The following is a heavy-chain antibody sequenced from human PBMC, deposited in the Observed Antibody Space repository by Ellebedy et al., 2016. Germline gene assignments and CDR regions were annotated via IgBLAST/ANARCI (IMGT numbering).Heavy chain of an antibody. D-gene: IGHD2-15*01. CDR1: GFTVSTNY. CDR3: ARGVGSGWFDP. V-gene: IGHV3-53*01. CDR2: IFSDGNT. Sequence: GESLKISCAASGFTVSTNYMKWVRQAPGKGLEWASAIFSDGNTYYADSVKGRFTISRDNSKNTLYLQMNSLRAEDTAVYYCARGVGSGWFDPWGQGTLVTVSS. J-gene: IGHJ5*02.